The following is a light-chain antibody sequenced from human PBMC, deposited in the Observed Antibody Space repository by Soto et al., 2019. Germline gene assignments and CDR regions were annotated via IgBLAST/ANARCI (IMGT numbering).Light chain of an antibody. CDR2: AAS. V-gene: IGKV1-27*01. J-gene: IGKJ3*01. Sequence: DIQMTQSPSSLSVSVGDRVTISCRASQGVSSYLAWYQQKPGQAPTLLIYAASTWPSGVPPRFSGSGSRTDFTLTISSLQSEDVAVYYCQKYNSAPFTFGHGTKVDIK. CDR1: QGVSSY. CDR3: QKYNSAPFT.